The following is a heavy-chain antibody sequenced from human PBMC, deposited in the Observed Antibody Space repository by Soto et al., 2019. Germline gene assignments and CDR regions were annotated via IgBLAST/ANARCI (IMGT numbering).Heavy chain of an antibody. CDR2: IYHSRNT. Sequence: PSETLALTCGVPGYSITNGYDWGGVRQPPGKGLEWIWSIYHSRNTYYNPSLNSRVTLSLDTSKNPFSLQLTSVTAADTAMSYCASVTLAGRGSFHYWGQGTLVTVSS. J-gene: IGHJ4*02. CDR3: ASVTLAGRGSFHY. D-gene: IGHD3-3*02. V-gene: IGHV4-38-2*01. CDR1: GYSITNGYD.